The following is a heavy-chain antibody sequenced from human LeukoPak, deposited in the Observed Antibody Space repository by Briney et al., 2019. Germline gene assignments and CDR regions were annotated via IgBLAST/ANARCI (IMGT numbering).Heavy chain of an antibody. J-gene: IGHJ4*02. CDR1: GFNFRKYG. CDR3: ARGDYSTLYYFDY. V-gene: IGHV3-30*03. D-gene: IGHD4-11*01. CDR2: ITYDGSNK. Sequence: PGGSLRLSCAASGFNFRKYGIHWVRQAPGKGLEWVAVITYDGSNKYCADSVKGRFTISRDDSKNTLYLQMNSLRAEDTAVYYCARGDYSTLYYFDYWGQGALVTVSS.